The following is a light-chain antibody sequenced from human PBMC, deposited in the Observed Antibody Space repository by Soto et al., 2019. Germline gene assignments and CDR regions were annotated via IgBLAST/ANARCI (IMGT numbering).Light chain of an antibody. CDR2: DAS. Sequence: DIQMTKSPSTLSASVGDRVTITCRASQSISSWLAWYQQKPGKAPKLLIYDASSLESGVPSRFSGSGSGTEFTLTISSLQPDDFATYYCQQYNSSPSTFGQGTKLEIK. CDR1: QSISSW. CDR3: QQYNSSPST. J-gene: IGKJ2*02. V-gene: IGKV1-5*01.